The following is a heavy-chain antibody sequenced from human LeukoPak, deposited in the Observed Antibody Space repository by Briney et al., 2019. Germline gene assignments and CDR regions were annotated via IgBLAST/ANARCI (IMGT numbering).Heavy chain of an antibody. CDR1: GYTFTSYG. CDR3: ARSDCSSTSCYCDY. J-gene: IGHJ4*03. V-gene: IGHV1-18*01. D-gene: IGHD2-2*01. CDR2: ICAYNGNT. Sequence: ASVKVSCKASGYTFTSYGISWVRQAPGQGLEWMGWICAYNGNTNYAQKLQGRVTMTTDTSTSTAYMELRSLRSDDTAVYYCARSDCSSTSCYCDYWGQGTLVTVSS.